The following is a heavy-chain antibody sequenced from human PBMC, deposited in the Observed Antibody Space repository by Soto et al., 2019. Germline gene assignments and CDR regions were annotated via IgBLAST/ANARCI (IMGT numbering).Heavy chain of an antibody. Sequence: QVQLVESGGGLVKPGGSLRLSCAASGFTFSDYYMSWIRQAPGKGLEWVSYISGSGTYTNYGDSVKGRFTISRDNAKNSLYLQMNSLRAEDTAVYYCVRGGSYCGGDCFYYWGQGTLVTGSS. D-gene: IGHD2-21*02. J-gene: IGHJ4*02. CDR3: VRGGSYCGGDCFYY. CDR1: GFTFSDYY. CDR2: ISGSGTYT. V-gene: IGHV3-11*06.